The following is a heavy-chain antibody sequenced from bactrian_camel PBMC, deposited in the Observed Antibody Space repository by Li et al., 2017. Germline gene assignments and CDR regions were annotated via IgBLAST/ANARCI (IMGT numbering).Heavy chain of an antibody. D-gene: IGHD2*01. CDR2: IIHDGDTT. J-gene: IGHJ4*01. CDR3: ATGLVPYCSGAYCYTQYKY. Sequence: QLVESGGGLAQPGGSLRLSCAASGFTFSNYHMSWVRQAPGKGLEWVSRIIHDGDTTSYADSVKGRFTISRDNAKNTLYLKLNSLKPEDTAVYYCATGLVPYCSGAYCYTQYKYWGQGTQVTVS. CDR1: GFTFSNYH. V-gene: IGHV3S31*01.